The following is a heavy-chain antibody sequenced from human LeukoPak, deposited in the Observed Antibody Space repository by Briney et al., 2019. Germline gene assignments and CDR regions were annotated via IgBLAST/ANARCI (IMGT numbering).Heavy chain of an antibody. V-gene: IGHV3-15*01. CDR3: TTYVGATAY. J-gene: IGHJ4*02. D-gene: IGHD1-26*01. CDR1: GFTFSNAR. Sequence: PGGSLRLSCAASGFTFSNARMNWVRQAPGKGLEWVGRIKTKTDDGATDYSAPVKARFTISRDDSKTTLYLQMNGQKTEDTAIYYCTTYVGATAYWGQGTLVTVSS. CDR2: IKTKTDDGAT.